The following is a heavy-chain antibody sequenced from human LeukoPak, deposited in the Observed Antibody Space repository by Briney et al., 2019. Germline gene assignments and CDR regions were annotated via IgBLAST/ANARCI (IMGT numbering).Heavy chain of an antibody. Sequence: ASVKVSCKASGYTFTGYYMHWVGQAPGQGLEWMGWINPNSGATNYAQKFQGRVTMTRDTSINTAYMELRRLRSDDTAVYYCAREPTSGSYYGTFDPWGQGTLVTVSS. J-gene: IGHJ5*02. D-gene: IGHD1-26*01. V-gene: IGHV1-2*02. CDR2: INPNSGAT. CDR3: AREPTSGSYYGTFDP. CDR1: GYTFTGYY.